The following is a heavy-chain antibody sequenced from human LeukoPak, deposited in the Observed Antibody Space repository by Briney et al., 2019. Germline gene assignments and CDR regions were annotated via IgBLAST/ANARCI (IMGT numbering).Heavy chain of an antibody. Sequence: TGGSLRLSCAASGFTFSSYAMSWVRQAPGKGLEWVSAISGSGGSAYYADSVKGRFTISRDNSKNTLYLQMNSLRAEDTAVYYCAKDRSWGYYPGDAFDIWGQGTMVTVSS. V-gene: IGHV3-23*01. CDR2: ISGSGGSA. CDR1: GFTFSSYA. J-gene: IGHJ3*02. D-gene: IGHD3-22*01. CDR3: AKDRSWGYYPGDAFDI.